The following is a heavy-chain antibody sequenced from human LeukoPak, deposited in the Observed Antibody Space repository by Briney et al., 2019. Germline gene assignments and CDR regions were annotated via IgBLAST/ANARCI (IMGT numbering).Heavy chain of an antibody. CDR2: IYYSGST. Sequence: SETLSLTCTVSGGSISSGGYYWSWIRQHPGKGLEWIGYIYYSGSTYYNPSLRSRVAISVDTSKNQFSLKLSSVTAADTAVYYCARHGTPPRLYSTSNWYFDLWGRGTLVTVSS. D-gene: IGHD6-6*01. CDR3: ARHGTPPRLYSTSNWYFDL. V-gene: IGHV4-31*03. CDR1: GGSISSGGYY. J-gene: IGHJ2*01.